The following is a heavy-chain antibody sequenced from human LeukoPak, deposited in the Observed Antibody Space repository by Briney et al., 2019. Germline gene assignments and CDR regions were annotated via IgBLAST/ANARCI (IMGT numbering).Heavy chain of an antibody. CDR1: GYTFTGYY. J-gene: IGHJ4*02. CDR3: ARGTDIAVAGVDY. Sequence: ASVKVSCKASGYTFTGYYMHWVRQAPGQGLEWMGWINPNSGGTNYAQKFQGRVTMTRDTAISTAYMELSRLRSDDTAVYYCARGTDIAVAGVDYWGQGTLVTVSS. V-gene: IGHV1-2*02. D-gene: IGHD6-19*01. CDR2: INPNSGGT.